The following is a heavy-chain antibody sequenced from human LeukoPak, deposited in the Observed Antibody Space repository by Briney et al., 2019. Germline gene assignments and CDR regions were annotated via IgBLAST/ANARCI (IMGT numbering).Heavy chain of an antibody. CDR1: GFTFSNYA. CDR3: AKDKNDWTSGLDH. D-gene: IGHD2-21*01. J-gene: IGHJ4*02. Sequence: PGGSLRLSCAASGFTFSNYAMNWVRQAPGKGLEWVSIISARDGRTYYADSVKGRFTISRDNSRNTLYLQANGLRAEDTAIYYCAKDKNDWTSGLDHWGLGTLVTVAS. V-gene: IGHV3-23*01. CDR2: ISARDGRT.